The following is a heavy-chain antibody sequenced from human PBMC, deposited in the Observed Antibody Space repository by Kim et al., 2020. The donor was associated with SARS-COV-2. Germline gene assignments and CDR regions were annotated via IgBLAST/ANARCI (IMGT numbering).Heavy chain of an antibody. Sequence: GGSLRLSCAASGFTFSSYGMHWVRQAPGKGLEWVAVISYEGSNKYYADSVKGRFTISRDNSKNTLYLQMNSLRAEDTAVYYCARDLLGGIVVVPAAIGPKDYYYGMDVWGQGPTVTVSS. CDR2: ISYEGSNK. D-gene: IGHD2-2*01. CDR3: ARDLLGGIVVVPAAIGPKDYYYGMDV. CDR1: GFTFSSYG. V-gene: IGHV3-33*05. J-gene: IGHJ6*02.